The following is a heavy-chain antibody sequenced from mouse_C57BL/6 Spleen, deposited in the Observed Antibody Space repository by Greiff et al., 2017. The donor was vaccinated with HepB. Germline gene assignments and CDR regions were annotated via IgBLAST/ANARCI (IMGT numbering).Heavy chain of an antibody. CDR1: GYTFTSYW. Sequence: QVHVKQPGAELVKPGASVKMSCKASGYTFTSYWITWVKQRPGQGLEWIGDIYPGSGSTNYNEKFKSKATLTVDTSSSTAYMQLSSLTSEDSAVYYCARWYGNYVGYFDYWGQGTTLTVSS. V-gene: IGHV1-55*01. J-gene: IGHJ2*01. D-gene: IGHD2-10*02. CDR3: ARWYGNYVGYFDY. CDR2: IYPGSGST.